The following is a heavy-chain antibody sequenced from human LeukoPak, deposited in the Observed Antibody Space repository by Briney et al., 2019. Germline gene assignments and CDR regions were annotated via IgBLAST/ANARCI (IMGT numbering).Heavy chain of an antibody. CDR2: IHYSGST. Sequence: SETLSLTCTVSGGSISSYYWSWIRQPPGKGLEWIGYIHYSGSTNYNPSLKSRVTISGDTSQNQFSLKLNSVTAADTAMYYCARAFGCYPGICGFGIWGQGTMVTVSS. CDR3: ARAFGCYPGICGFGI. CDR1: GGSISSYY. V-gene: IGHV4-59*01. D-gene: IGHD2-15*01. J-gene: IGHJ3*02.